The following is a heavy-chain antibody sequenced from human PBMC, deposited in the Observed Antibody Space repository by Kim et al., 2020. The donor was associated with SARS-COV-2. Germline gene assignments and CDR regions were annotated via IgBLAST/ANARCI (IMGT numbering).Heavy chain of an antibody. J-gene: IGHJ4*02. D-gene: IGHD3-9*01. CDR3: ARPYTYYDILTGYHQYFDY. CDR2: IYYSGST. V-gene: IGHV4-39*01. Sequence: SETLSLTCTVSGGSISSSSYYWGWIRQPPGKGLEWIGSIYYSGSTYYNPSLKSRVTISVDTSKNQFSLKLSSVTAADTAVYYCARPYTYYDILTGYHQYFDYWGQGTLVTVSS. CDR1: GGSISSSSYY.